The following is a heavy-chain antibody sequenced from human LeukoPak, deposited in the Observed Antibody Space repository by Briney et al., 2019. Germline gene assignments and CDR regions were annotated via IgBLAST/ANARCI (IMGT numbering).Heavy chain of an antibody. D-gene: IGHD5-12*01. CDR3: AKGAYDYIEMGYFDS. V-gene: IGHV3-23*01. CDR1: GFTSMNYA. CDR2: LIGSSGST. J-gene: IGHJ4*02. Sequence: GGSLRLSCAASGFTSMNYAMNWDRQAPGKGLEWVSVLIGSSGSTDYADSVKGRFTISRDTSKNTVFLQMNSLRAEDTAIYYCAKGAYDYIEMGYFDSWGQGSLVTVSS.